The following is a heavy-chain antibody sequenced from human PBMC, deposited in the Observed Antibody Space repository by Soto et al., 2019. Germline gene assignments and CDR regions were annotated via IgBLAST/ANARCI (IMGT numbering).Heavy chain of an antibody. J-gene: IGHJ6*02. V-gene: IGHV3-30*03. CDR3: ARPSTSGRTAYYYGMDV. D-gene: IGHD6-19*01. CDR2: IAFDGINT. CDR1: GFTFSDYG. Sequence: GGSLRLSCAASGFTFSDYGLHWVRQAPGKGLEWVAVIAFDGINTYYTDSVKGRFTISKDGSRNTLFLDMNSLRTEDTAVYYCARPSTSGRTAYYYGMDVWGQGTTVTVSS.